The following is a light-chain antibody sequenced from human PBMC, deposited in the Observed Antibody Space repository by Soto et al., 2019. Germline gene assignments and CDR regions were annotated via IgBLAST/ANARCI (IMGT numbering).Light chain of an antibody. J-gene: IGKJ2*01. V-gene: IGKV3-11*01. CDR1: QTLANY. Sequence: EVVLTQSPATPSLSPGERATLSCRASQTLANYLAWYQQRPGQAPRLLIYDASNRATGIPARFSGSGSGTDFTLTISSLEPEDSAVYYCQQRSDSYTFGQGTTLEIK. CDR2: DAS. CDR3: QQRSDSYT.